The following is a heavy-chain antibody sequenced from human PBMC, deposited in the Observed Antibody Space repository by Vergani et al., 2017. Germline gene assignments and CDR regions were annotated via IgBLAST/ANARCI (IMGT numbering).Heavy chain of an antibody. J-gene: IGHJ4*02. CDR2: IYYSGST. CDR3: ARSNVEYSSSSAFDY. CDR1: GGSISSSSYY. Sequence: QLQLQESGPGLVKPSETLSLTCTVSGGSISSSSYYWGWIRPPPGKGLGWIGSIYYSGSTYYNPSLKSRVTISVDTSKNQFSLKLSSVTAADTAVYYCARSNVEYSSSSAFDYWGQGTLVTVSS. V-gene: IGHV4-39*01. D-gene: IGHD6-6*01.